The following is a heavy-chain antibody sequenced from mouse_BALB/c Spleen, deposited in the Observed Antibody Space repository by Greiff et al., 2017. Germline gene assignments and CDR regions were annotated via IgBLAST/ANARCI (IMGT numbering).Heavy chain of an antibody. CDR1: GYTFTDYA. CDR3: ASDVQAHFDY. J-gene: IGHJ2*01. CDR2: ISTYYGNT. V-gene: IGHV1-67*01. Sequence: VQVVESGPELVRPGVSVKISCKGSGYTFTDYAMHWVNQSHAKSLEWIGVISTYYGNTNYNQKFKGKATMTVDKSSITAYMELARLTSEDSAIYYCASDVQAHFDYWGQGTTLTVSS. D-gene: IGHD2-3*01.